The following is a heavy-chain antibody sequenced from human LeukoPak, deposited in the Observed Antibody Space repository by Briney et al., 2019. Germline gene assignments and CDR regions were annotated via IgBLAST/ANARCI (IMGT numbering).Heavy chain of an antibody. V-gene: IGHV3-33*06. J-gene: IGHJ4*02. CDR1: GFTFTTYG. CDR2: IYFDGGNK. CDR3: AKGICSGGSCSTDY. Sequence: SGXSLRLSCAASGFTFTTYGMHWVRQAPGKGLEWLAVIYFDGGNKFYADSVKGRFTISRDNSKNTLYLQMNSLRAEDTAVYYCAKGICSGGSCSTDYWGQGTLVTVSS. D-gene: IGHD2-15*01.